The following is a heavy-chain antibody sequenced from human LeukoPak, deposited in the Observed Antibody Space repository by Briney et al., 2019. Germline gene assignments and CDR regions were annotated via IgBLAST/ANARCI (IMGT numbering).Heavy chain of an antibody. D-gene: IGHD2-2*01. J-gene: IGHJ4*02. CDR2: LWYDGSNR. Sequence: PGRSLRLSCAASGFTFSNYDMHWVRQAPGKGLEWVAILWYDGSNRYYADSVKGRFTISRDNAKNTLYLQMNSRRAEDTAVYYCARAELNHFDPQLDYGGQGTLVSVSS. V-gene: IGHV3-33*01. CDR3: ARAELNHFDPQLDY. CDR1: GFTFSNYD.